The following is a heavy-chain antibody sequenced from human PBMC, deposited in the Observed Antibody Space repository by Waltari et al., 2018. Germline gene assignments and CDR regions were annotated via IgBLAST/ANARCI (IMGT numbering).Heavy chain of an antibody. CDR2: INPNSGDT. V-gene: IGHV1-2*06. Sequence: QVQLVQSGAEVKKPGASVKVYCKASGYTFIPYYMHWVRQAPGQGPEWMGRINPNSGDTNYAQKFQGRVSMTRDTSITTAYMELSRLRSDDTAIYYCAREVGSSDNYFDYWGQGTLVTVSS. J-gene: IGHJ4*02. CDR3: AREVGSSDNYFDY. CDR1: GYTFIPYY. D-gene: IGHD6-6*01.